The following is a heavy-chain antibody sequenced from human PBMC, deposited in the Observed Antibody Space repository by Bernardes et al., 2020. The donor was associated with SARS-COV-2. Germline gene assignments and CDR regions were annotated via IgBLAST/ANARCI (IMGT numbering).Heavy chain of an antibody. CDR2: IYFDGST. J-gene: IGHJ6*02. V-gene: IGHV4-59*08. Sequence: SETLSLTCTVSGGSISGYYWSWIRQPPGKGLEWIGYIYFDGSTNFHPSLKSRVTVSLDTSKNEFSLKVRSVTAADTAVYYCARNQNLNTGTFYYYYGMDVWGQGTTVTVSS. CDR3: ARNQNLNTGTFYYYYGMDV. CDR1: GGSISGYY. D-gene: IGHD4-17*01.